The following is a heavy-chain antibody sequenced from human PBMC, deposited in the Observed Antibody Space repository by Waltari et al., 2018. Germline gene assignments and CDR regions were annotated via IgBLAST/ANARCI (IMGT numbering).Heavy chain of an antibody. CDR2: IWYDGSNK. CDR1: GFTFSSYG. CDR3: ARDGPVGAQFDY. J-gene: IGHJ4*02. D-gene: IGHD1-26*01. Sequence: QVQLVESGGGVVQPGRSLRLSCAASGFTFSSYGMHGVRQAPGKGLEWVAVIWYDGSNKYYADSVKGRFTISRDNSKNTLYLQMNSLRAEDTAVYYCARDGPVGAQFDYWGQGTLVTVSS. V-gene: IGHV3-33*01.